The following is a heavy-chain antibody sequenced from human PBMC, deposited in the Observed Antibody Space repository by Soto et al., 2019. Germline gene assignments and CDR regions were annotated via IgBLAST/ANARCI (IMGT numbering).Heavy chain of an antibody. V-gene: IGHV1-2*02. J-gene: IGHJ3*02. CDR3: ARDLTYYYDSSGLESDAFDI. CDR2: INPNSGGT. Sequence: VASVKVSCKASGYTFTGYYMHWVRQAPGQGLEWMGWINPNSGGTNYAQKFQGRVTMTRDTSTSTAYMELSRLRSDDTAVYYCARDLTYYYDSSGLESDAFDIWGQGTMVTVSS. D-gene: IGHD3-22*01. CDR1: GYTFTGYY.